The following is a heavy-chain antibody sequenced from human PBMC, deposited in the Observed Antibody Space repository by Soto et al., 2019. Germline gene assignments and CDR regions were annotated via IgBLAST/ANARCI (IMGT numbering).Heavy chain of an antibody. D-gene: IGHD3-10*01. CDR1: GYAFTSYG. Sequence: QVQLVQSGPEVKKPGASVRVSCMTSGYAFTSYGVNWVRQVPGQGLEWMGWIAPHSGRTTYLPKFQGRVTITADPSAITAYMELTSLNSDDTGIYFCARAATGSYHSAYWGQGTVVTVSA. CDR3: ARAATGSYHSAY. J-gene: IGHJ4*02. CDR2: IAPHSGRT. V-gene: IGHV1-18*04.